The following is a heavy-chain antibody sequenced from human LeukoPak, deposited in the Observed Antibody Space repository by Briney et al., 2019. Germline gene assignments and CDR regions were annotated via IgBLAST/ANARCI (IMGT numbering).Heavy chain of an antibody. CDR3: AKDPGSGIPPPYFDY. D-gene: IGHD3-10*01. CDR1: GFTFSSYG. Sequence: PGGSLRLSCAASGFTFSSYGMHWVRQAPGKGLEWVAVISYDGGNKYYADSVKGRFTISRDNSKNTLYLQMNSLRAEDTAVFYCAKDPGSGIPPPYFDYWGQGTLVTVSS. V-gene: IGHV3-30*18. CDR2: ISYDGGNK. J-gene: IGHJ4*02.